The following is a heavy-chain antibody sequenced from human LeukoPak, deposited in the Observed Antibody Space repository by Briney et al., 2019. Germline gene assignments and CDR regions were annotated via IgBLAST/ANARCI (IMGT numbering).Heavy chain of an antibody. D-gene: IGHD5-12*01. J-gene: IGHJ4*02. CDR2: IYKSGST. CDR3: ARDGNSGYTFDY. CDR1: GGSISSSSYY. Sequence: PSETLSLTCTVSGGSISSSSYYWGWIRQPPGKGLEWIGRIYKSGSTKYTPSLKSRVTMSVDTSKNQFSLKLSSVTAAATAVYYCARDGNSGYTFDYWGQGTLVTVSS. V-gene: IGHV4-39*07.